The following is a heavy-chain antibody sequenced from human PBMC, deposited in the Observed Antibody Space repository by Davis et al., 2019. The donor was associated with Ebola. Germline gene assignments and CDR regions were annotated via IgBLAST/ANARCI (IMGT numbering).Heavy chain of an antibody. Sequence: GGSLRLSCKGSGYSFTSYWISWVRQMPGKGQEWMGRIDPSDSYTTYSPSFQGHVTISADKSISTAYLQWSSLKASDTAMYYCARLIDSSGYFDYWGQGTLVTVSS. V-gene: IGHV5-10-1*01. CDR3: ARLIDSSGYFDY. CDR2: IDPSDSYT. CDR1: GYSFTSYW. J-gene: IGHJ4*02. D-gene: IGHD3-22*01.